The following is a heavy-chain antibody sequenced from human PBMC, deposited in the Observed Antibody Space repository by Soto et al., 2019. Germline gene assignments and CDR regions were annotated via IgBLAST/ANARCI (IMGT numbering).Heavy chain of an antibody. CDR1: GGSISSGGYS. D-gene: IGHD6-19*01. CDR2: IYNSGST. J-gene: IGHJ4*02. CDR3: ASRRIAVAEFRPLLFDY. Sequence: SETLSLTCAVSGGSISSGGYSWSWIRQPPGKGLEWIGYIYNSGSTYYNPSLKSRVTMSVDRSKNQFSLKLTSVTAAETAVYYCASRRIAVAEFRPLLFDYWGQGTLVTVSS. V-gene: IGHV4-30-2*01.